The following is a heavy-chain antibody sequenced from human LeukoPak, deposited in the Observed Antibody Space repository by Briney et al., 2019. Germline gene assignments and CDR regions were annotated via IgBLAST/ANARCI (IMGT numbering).Heavy chain of an antibody. D-gene: IGHD4-17*01. CDR1: GFTFDDYG. Sequence: GGSLRLSCAASGFTFDDYGMSWVRQAPGKGLEWVSGINWNGGSTGYADSVKGRFTISRDNAKNSLYLQMNSLRAEDTALYHCARGNSGYGDYYYGMDVWGQGTTVTVSS. CDR3: ARGNSGYGDYYYGMDV. CDR2: INWNGGST. J-gene: IGHJ6*02. V-gene: IGHV3-20*01.